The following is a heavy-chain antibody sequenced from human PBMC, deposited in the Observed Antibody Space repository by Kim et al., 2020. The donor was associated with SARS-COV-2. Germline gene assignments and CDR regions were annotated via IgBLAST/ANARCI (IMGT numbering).Heavy chain of an antibody. J-gene: IGHJ4*02. V-gene: IGHV3-74*01. CDR3: ARRTAVAGTYYFDY. Sequence: AGSVKDRFTISRDNAKNTLYLQMNSLRVEGTALYYCARRTAVAGTYYFDYWGQGSLVTVSS. D-gene: IGHD6-19*01.